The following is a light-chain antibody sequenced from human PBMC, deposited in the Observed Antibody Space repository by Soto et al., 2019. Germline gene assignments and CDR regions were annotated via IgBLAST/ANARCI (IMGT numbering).Light chain of an antibody. CDR2: GAS. CDR1: QSVSSSY. CDR3: QHYGSSMWT. V-gene: IGKV3-20*01. J-gene: IGKJ1*01. Sequence: EIVLTQSPGTLSLSPGERATLSCRASQSVSSSYLAWYQQKPGQALRLLIYGASSRATGIPDRFSGSGSGTDFTLTISRLEPEDFAVYYCQHYGSSMWTFGQGTKVEIK.